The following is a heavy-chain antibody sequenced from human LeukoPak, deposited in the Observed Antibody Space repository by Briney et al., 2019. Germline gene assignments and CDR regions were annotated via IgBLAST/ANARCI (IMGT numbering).Heavy chain of an antibody. J-gene: IGHJ5*02. CDR2: INPSGGST. Sequence: ASVKVSCKASGYTFTSYYMHWVRQAPGQGLEWLGIINPSGGSTSYAQKFQGRVTMTRDTSTSTVYMELSSLRSEDTAVYYCARGALGVRGSVRGWFDPWGQGTLVTVSS. CDR1: GYTFTSYY. CDR3: ARGALGVRGSVRGWFDP. V-gene: IGHV1-46*01. D-gene: IGHD3-10*01.